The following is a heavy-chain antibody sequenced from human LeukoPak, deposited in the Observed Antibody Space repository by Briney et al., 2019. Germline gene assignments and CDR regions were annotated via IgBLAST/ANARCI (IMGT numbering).Heavy chain of an antibody. D-gene: IGHD3-9*01. CDR2: IYTSGST. CDR3: ARGGWYDILTGYYRDAFDI. Sequence: SETLSLTCTVSGGSISSYYWSWIRQPAGKGLEWIGRIYTSGSTNYNPSLKSRGTMSVDTSKNQFSLKLSSVTAADTAVYYCARGGWYDILTGYYRDAFDIWGQGTMVTVSS. J-gene: IGHJ3*02. CDR1: GGSISSYY. V-gene: IGHV4-4*07.